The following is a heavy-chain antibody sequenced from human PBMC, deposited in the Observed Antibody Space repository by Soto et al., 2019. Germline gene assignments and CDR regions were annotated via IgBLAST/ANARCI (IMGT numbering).Heavy chain of an antibody. V-gene: IGHV1-18*01. CDR1: GYTFTSYG. D-gene: IGHD3-3*01. CDR2: ISAYNGNT. Sequence: ASVKVSCKASGYTFTSYGISWVRQAPGQGLEWMGWISAYNGNTNYAQKLQGRVTMTTDTSTSTAYMELRSLRSDDTAVYYCARDQVYYDFWSGYGYYYMDVWGKGTTVTVSS. CDR3: ARDQVYYDFWSGYGYYYMDV. J-gene: IGHJ6*03.